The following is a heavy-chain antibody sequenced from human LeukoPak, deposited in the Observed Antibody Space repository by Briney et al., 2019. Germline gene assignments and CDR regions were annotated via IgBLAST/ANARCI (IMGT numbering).Heavy chain of an antibody. V-gene: IGHV4-30-4*01. D-gene: IGHD5-24*01. Sequence: SETLSLTCTVSGGSISSGDYYWSWIRQPPGKGLEWIGYIYYSGSTYYNPSLKSRVTISVDTSKNQFSLKLSSVTAADTAGYYCASIRDGSCDYWGQGTLVTVSS. CDR3: ASIRDGSCDY. CDR1: GGSISSGDYY. CDR2: IYYSGST. J-gene: IGHJ4*02.